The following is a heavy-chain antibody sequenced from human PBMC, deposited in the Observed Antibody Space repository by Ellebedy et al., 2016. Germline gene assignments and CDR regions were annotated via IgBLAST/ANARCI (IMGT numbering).Heavy chain of an antibody. V-gene: IGHV4-30-4*01. CDR2: IYYSGRP. CDR1: GGSISSGDYY. D-gene: IGHD4-17*01. J-gene: IGHJ3*02. CDR3: ARAVGYGDLHAFEI. Sequence: SETLSLTXTVSGGSISSGDYYWSWIRQPPGKGLEWIRYIYYSGRPNYNPALKSRLTITVDTSKSQFSLKLTSLTAADTAIYYCARAVGYGDLHAFEIWGRGTMVTVSS.